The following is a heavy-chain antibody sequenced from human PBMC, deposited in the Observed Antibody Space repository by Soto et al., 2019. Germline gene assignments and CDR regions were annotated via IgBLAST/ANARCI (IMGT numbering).Heavy chain of an antibody. CDR1: GFTFDDYA. D-gene: IGHD3-16*01. J-gene: IGHJ4*02. Sequence: EVQLVESGGGLVQPGRSLRLSCAASGFTFDDYAMHWVRQAPGKGLEWVSGISWNSGSIGYADSVKGRFTISRDNAKNSLYLQMNSLRAEDTALYYCAKARRTLITFGGAVDYWGQGTLVTVSS. CDR3: AKARRTLITFGGAVDY. V-gene: IGHV3-9*01. CDR2: ISWNSGSI.